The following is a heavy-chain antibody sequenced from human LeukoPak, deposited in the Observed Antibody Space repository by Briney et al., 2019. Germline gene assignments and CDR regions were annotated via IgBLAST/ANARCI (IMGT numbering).Heavy chain of an antibody. D-gene: IGHD3-16*01. CDR3: ARGYDYVWGSYLLAPYYFDY. V-gene: IGHV3-21*01. CDR2: ISSSSSYI. Sequence: PGGSLRLSCAASGFTFSSYSMNWVRQAPGKGLEWVSSISSSSSYIYYADSVKGRFTISRDNAKNSLYLQMNSLRAEDTAVYYCARGYDYVWGSYLLAPYYFDYWGRGTLVTVSS. J-gene: IGHJ4*02. CDR1: GFTFSSYS.